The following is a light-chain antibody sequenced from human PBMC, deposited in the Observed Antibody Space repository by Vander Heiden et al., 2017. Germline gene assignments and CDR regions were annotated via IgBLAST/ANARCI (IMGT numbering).Light chain of an antibody. CDR2: SNN. V-gene: IGLV1-44*01. CDR3: AAWDDSLNGYWV. CDR1: SSNIGSNA. Sequence: QSVLTQPPSASGTPGQRVTISCSGSSSNIGSNAVNWYQQLPGTAPDLLIYSNNQRPSVVPDRFSGSKSGTSASLAISGLQSEDEADYYCAAWDDSLNGYWVFGGGTKLTVL. J-gene: IGLJ3*02.